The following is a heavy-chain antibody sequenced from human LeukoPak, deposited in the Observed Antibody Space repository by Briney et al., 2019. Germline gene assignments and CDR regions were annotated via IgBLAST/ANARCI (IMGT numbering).Heavy chain of an antibody. J-gene: IGHJ4*02. D-gene: IGHD2-15*01. V-gene: IGHV4-28*01. Sequence: PSETLSLTCAVSGYSISSSNWWGWIRQPPGKGLEWIGYVYYSGSTYYNPSLKSRVTISVDTSKNQFSLKLSSVTAADTAVYYCARTYCSGGSCYPTLDYWGQGTLVTVSS. CDR3: ARTYCSGGSCYPTLDY. CDR2: VYYSGST. CDR1: GYSISSSNW.